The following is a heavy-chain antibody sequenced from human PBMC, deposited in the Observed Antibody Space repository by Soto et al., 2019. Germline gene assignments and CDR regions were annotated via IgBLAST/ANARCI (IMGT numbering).Heavy chain of an antibody. Sequence: GGSLRLSCAASGFTFSSYWMSWVRQAPGKGLEWVANIKQDGSEKYYVDSVKGRFTISRDNAKNSLYLQMNSLRAEDTAVYYCARAIAAAGPYYHYYYMDVWGKGTTVTVSS. D-gene: IGHD6-13*01. J-gene: IGHJ6*03. CDR3: ARAIAAAGPYYHYYYMDV. CDR2: IKQDGSEK. V-gene: IGHV3-7*01. CDR1: GFTFSSYW.